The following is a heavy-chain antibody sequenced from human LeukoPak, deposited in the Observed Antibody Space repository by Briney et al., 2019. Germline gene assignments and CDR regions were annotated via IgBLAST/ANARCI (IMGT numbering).Heavy chain of an antibody. J-gene: IGHJ6*03. D-gene: IGHD4-17*01. CDR2: INPNSGGT. Sequence: GASVEVSCKASGYTFTGYYMHWVRQAPGQGLEWMGWINPNSGGTNYAQKFQGRVTMTRDTSISTAYMELSRLRSDDTAVYYCARTYGALYYYYYYMDVWGKGTTVTISS. CDR3: ARTYGALYYYYYYMDV. V-gene: IGHV1-2*02. CDR1: GYTFTGYY.